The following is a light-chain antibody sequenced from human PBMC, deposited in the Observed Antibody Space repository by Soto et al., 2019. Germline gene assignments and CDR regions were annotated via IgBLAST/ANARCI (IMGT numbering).Light chain of an antibody. Sequence: EIVLTQSPGTLSLSPGERATLSCRASQSVSSAYLAWYQQIPGQAPRLLIYGASSRATGIPDRFSGSGSGTDFTLAISGLEPEDFGVYYCQQSGSSFYTFGQGTKREI. J-gene: IGKJ2*01. V-gene: IGKV3-20*01. CDR2: GAS. CDR1: QSVSSAY. CDR3: QQSGSSFYT.